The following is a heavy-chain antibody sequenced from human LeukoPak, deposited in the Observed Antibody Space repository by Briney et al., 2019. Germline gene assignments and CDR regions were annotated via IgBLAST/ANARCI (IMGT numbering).Heavy chain of an antibody. Sequence: TGRSLRLSCTASGFTFGDYAMSWVRQAPGKGLEWVGFIRSNAYGGTTEYAASVKGRFTISRDDSKSIAYLQMNSLKTEDTAVYYCTRGSSGRPFDYWGQGTLVTVSS. V-gene: IGHV3-49*04. D-gene: IGHD6-19*01. J-gene: IGHJ4*02. CDR3: TRGSSGRPFDY. CDR2: IRSNAYGGTT. CDR1: GFTFGDYA.